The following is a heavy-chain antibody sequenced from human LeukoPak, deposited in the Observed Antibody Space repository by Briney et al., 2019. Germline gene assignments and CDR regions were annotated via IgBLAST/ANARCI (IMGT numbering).Heavy chain of an antibody. Sequence: GGSLRLSCTASGFIFSNAWMSWVRQAPGKGLEWVGRIKGKNEGGTTDYAAPVKGRFTISRDDSKNTVYLQMSSLKTDDTAVYYCTTAGRWSGGSGAFDYWGQGTLVTVSS. CDR2: IKGKNEGGTT. V-gene: IGHV3-15*01. D-gene: IGHD2-15*01. J-gene: IGHJ4*02. CDR3: TTAGRWSGGSGAFDY. CDR1: GFIFSNAW.